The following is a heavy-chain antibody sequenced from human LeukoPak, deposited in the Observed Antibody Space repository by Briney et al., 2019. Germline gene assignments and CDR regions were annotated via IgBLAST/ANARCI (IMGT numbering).Heavy chain of an antibody. CDR2: SYSSGST. CDR3: ARDWGRR. Sequence: SQTLSPTCTVSGGSLSSGSYYWSCIRQPGGKGLWWIGSSYSSGSTNYNHSLKSRVTISVDTSKNQLSLKMSSVTAADTAVYYCARDWGRRWGQGTLVTVSS. J-gene: IGHJ4*02. D-gene: IGHD3-16*01. V-gene: IGHV4-61*02. CDR1: GGSLSSGSYY.